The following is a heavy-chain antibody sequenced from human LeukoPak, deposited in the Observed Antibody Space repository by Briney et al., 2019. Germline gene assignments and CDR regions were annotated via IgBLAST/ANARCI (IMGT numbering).Heavy chain of an antibody. Sequence: SETLSLTCTVSGGSISSYYWSWIRQPPGKGLEWIGYIYYSGSTNYNPSLKSRVTISVDTSKNQFSLKLSSVTAADTAVYYCARETDCSCTSCFGHELNWFDPWGQGTLVTVSS. CDR2: IYYSGST. CDR1: GGSISSYY. D-gene: IGHD2-2*01. J-gene: IGHJ5*02. CDR3: ARETDCSCTSCFGHELNWFDP. V-gene: IGHV4-59*01.